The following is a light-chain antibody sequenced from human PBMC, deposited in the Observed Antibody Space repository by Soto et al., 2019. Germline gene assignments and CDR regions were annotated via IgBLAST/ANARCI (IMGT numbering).Light chain of an antibody. CDR3: QQYNSYSWT. J-gene: IGKJ1*01. CDR1: QIISNY. CDR2: KAS. Sequence: DIQMTQSPSTLSASVGDRVTIACRASQIISNYLAWYQQKPGKAPKLLIYKASSLESGVPSRFSGSGSGTEFTLTISSLQPDDFVTYYCQQYNSYSWTFGQGTKVDIK. V-gene: IGKV1-5*03.